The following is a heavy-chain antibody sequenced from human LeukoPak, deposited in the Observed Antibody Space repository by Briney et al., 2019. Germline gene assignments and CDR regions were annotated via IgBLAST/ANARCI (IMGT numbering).Heavy chain of an antibody. Sequence: GGSLRLSCTASGFTFSTYTMNWVRQAPGKGLEWVSSISSGTTHIYYADSMKGRLTIFRDNAKNSLYLQMNSLRTEDTALYYCARGNLGSSWSAGWFDPWGQGTLVTVSS. CDR1: GFTFSTYT. CDR3: ARGNLGSSWSAGWFDP. CDR2: ISSGTTHI. J-gene: IGHJ5*02. D-gene: IGHD6-13*01. V-gene: IGHV3-21*01.